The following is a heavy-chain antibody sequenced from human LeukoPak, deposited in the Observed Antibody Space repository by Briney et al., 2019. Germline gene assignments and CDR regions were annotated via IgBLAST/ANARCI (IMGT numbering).Heavy chain of an antibody. D-gene: IGHD1-7*01. CDR1: GASLSTSPYY. CDR2: IYYTGST. Sequence: PSETLSLTCSVSGASLSTSPYYWGWIRQPPGKGLEWIGNIYYTGSTYYNVSLNSRVTISIDTSKNLFSLKLSSVTAADTAVYYCARTGLGWNLRYDYWGQGTLVTVSS. V-gene: IGHV4-39*01. J-gene: IGHJ4*02. CDR3: ARTGLGWNLRYDY.